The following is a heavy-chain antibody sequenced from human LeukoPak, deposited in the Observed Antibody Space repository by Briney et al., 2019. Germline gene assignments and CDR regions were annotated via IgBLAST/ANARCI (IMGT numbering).Heavy chain of an antibody. CDR3: AYGSSWTYDFDY. J-gene: IGHJ4*02. V-gene: IGHV3-30*03. CDR1: GFTFSSHF. CDR2: ISSDGSNT. Sequence: PGGSLRLSCTASGFTFSSHFMSWVRQAPGKGLEWVAVISSDGSNTYYADPVKGRFTISRDNSKNTLYLQMNSLRAEDTAVYYCAYGSSWTYDFDYWGQGTLVTVSS. D-gene: IGHD6-13*01.